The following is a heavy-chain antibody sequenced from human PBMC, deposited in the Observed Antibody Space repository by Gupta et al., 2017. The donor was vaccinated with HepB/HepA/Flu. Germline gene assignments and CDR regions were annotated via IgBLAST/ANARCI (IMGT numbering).Heavy chain of an antibody. CDR2: ISWNSGSI. CDR3: AKDIRDGYNGALEY. Sequence: EVQLEECGGGLVQPGGSLRLVCAASGFGVDDYAMHSVRQPPGKGLGWVSGISWNSGSINYEDSVKGRFIISRDNAKKSLYLQMNSLRPEDTALYYCAKDIRDGYNGALEYWGQGTLVTVSS. D-gene: IGHD5-24*01. J-gene: IGHJ4*02. CDR1: GFGVDDYA. V-gene: IGHV3-9*01.